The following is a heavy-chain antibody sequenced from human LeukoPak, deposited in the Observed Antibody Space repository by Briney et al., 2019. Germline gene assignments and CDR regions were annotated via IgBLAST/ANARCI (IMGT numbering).Heavy chain of an antibody. J-gene: IGHJ4*02. D-gene: IGHD2-2*01. CDR2: ISGSGGST. V-gene: IGHV3-23*01. CDR3: AKRRLDCSSTSCLDY. Sequence: PGGSLRLSCAASEFTFSSYAMSWVRQAPGKGLEWVSAISGSGGSTYYADSVKGRFTISRDNSKNTLYLQMNSLRAEDTAVYYCAKRRLDCSSTSCLDYWGQGTLVTVSS. CDR1: EFTFSSYA.